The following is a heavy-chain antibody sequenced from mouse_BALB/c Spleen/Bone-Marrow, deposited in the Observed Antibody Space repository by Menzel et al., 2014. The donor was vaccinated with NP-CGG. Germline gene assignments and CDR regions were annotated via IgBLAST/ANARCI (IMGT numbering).Heavy chain of an antibody. Sequence: QVQLQQSGAELVKPGASVKLSCKASGYTFTSYWMHWVKQRPGQGLEWIGEINPSNGRTNYNEKFKSKATLTVDKSSSTAYMQLSSLTSEDSAVYYCARGGRYDERTWFAYWGQGTLVTVPA. CDR2: INPSNGRT. J-gene: IGHJ3*01. D-gene: IGHD2-14*01. CDR1: GYTFTSYW. CDR3: ARGGRYDERTWFAY. V-gene: IGHV1S81*02.